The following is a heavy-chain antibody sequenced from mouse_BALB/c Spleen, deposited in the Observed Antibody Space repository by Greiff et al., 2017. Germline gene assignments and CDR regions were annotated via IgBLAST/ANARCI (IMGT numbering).Heavy chain of an antibody. J-gene: IGHJ4*01. V-gene: IGHV5-17*02. CDR3: ARCLITTVGAMDY. CDR1: GFTFSSFG. Sequence: EVQRVESGGGLVQPGGSRKLSCAASGFTFSSFGMHWVRQAPEKGLEWVAYISSGSSTIYYADTVKGRFTISRDNPKNTLFLQMTSLRSEDTAMYYCARCLITTVGAMDYWGQGTSVTVSS. CDR2: ISSGSSTI. D-gene: IGHD1-1*01.